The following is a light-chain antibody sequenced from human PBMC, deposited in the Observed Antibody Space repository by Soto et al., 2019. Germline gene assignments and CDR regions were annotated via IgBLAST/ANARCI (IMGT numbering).Light chain of an antibody. CDR1: ENVYNY. J-gene: IGKJ1*01. V-gene: IGKV3-11*01. CDR3: LQRSDWPRT. Sequence: EIVLTQSPATLSLSPGERATLSCRASENVYNYLAWYQQIPGQPPRLLIYDASNRAAGVPGRFSGTGSGTDFTLTISSLEPEDFAVYYCLQRSDWPRTFGQGTKLDIK. CDR2: DAS.